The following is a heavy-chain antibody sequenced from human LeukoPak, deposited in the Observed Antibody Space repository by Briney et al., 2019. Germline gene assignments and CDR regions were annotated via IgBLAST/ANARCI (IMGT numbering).Heavy chain of an antibody. Sequence: PSETLSLTCIVSGGSISSSSYNWGWIRQPPGQGLEWIGRIFHSGSTNYNPSLNSRVTMSVDTSKNQFSLKLSSVTAADTAVYYCAKDRRWDVGRHFDYWGQGTLVTVSS. CDR3: AKDRRWDVGRHFDY. D-gene: IGHD1-26*01. CDR2: IFHSGST. J-gene: IGHJ4*02. V-gene: IGHV4-39*07. CDR1: GGSISSSSYN.